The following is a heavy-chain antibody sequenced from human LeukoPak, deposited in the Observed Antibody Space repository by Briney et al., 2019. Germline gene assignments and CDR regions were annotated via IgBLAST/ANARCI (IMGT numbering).Heavy chain of an antibody. D-gene: IGHD2-21*01. V-gene: IGHV4-4*07. CDR3: AKGALFDRYYYYYMDV. Sequence: PSETLSLTCTVSGGSISSDYWSWIRQPAGKGLEWIGRIYTSGSTNYNPSLKSRVTISVDTSKNQFSLKLSSVTAADTAVYYCAKGALFDRYYYYYMDVWGKGTTVAISS. CDR2: IYTSGST. J-gene: IGHJ6*03. CDR1: GGSISSDY.